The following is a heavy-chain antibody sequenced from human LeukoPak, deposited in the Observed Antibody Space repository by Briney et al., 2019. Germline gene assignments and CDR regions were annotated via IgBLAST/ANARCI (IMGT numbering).Heavy chain of an antibody. CDR2: INHSGST. Sequence: PSETLSLTCAVYGGSFSGYYWSWIRQPPGKGLEWIGEINHSGSTNYNPSLKSRVTISVDTSKNQFSLKLSSVTAADTAVYYCARSNYYGSGSYYRGRYYFDYWGQGTLVTVSS. CDR1: GGSFSGYY. D-gene: IGHD3-10*01. V-gene: IGHV4-34*01. J-gene: IGHJ4*02. CDR3: ARSNYYGSGSYYRGRYYFDY.